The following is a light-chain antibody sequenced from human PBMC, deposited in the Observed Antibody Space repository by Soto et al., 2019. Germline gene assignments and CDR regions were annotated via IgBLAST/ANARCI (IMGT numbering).Light chain of an antibody. CDR3: QQTYSTPYT. J-gene: IGKJ2*01. V-gene: IGKV1-39*01. CDR2: TSG. Sequence: IHMTQSPSSLSASVGDRVTITCRASQRSTTYLNWYQQKPGEAPKLLISTSGTLQRGVPSRFSGSGSGTDFTLTITSLQPADFATYFCQQTYSTPYTFGQGTQLEFK. CDR1: QRSTTY.